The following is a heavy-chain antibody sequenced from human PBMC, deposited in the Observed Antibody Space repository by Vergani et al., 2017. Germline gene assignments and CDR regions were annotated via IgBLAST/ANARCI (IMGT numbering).Heavy chain of an antibody. J-gene: IGHJ4*02. CDR2: INPNSGGT. CDR3: ERVRSTVQLWLFGY. D-gene: IGHD5-18*01. CDR1: GYTFTGYY. Sequence: QVQLVQSGAEVKKPGASVKVSCKASGYTFTGYYMHWVRQAPGQGLEWMGWINPNSGGTNYAQKFQGRVTMTRDTSISTAYTELSGLRSDDMAVYYCERVRSTVQLWLFGYWGQGILVTVSS. V-gene: IGHV1-2*02.